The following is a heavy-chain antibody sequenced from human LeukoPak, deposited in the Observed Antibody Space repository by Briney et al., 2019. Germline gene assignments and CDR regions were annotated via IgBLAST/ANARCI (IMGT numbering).Heavy chain of an antibody. D-gene: IGHD5-12*01. J-gene: IGHJ6*02. CDR1: GYTFTGYY. CDR3: ARVRVARGYYYGMDV. Sequence: ASVKVSCKASGYTFTGYYMHWVRQVPGQGLEWMGWINPNSGGTNYAQKFQGRVTMTRDTSISTAYMELSRLRSDDTAVYYCARVRVARGYYYGMDVWGQGTTVTVSS. V-gene: IGHV1-2*02. CDR2: INPNSGGT.